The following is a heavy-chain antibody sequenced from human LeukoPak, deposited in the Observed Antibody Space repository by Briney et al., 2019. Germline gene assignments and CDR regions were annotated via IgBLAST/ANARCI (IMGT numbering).Heavy chain of an antibody. V-gene: IGHV1-18*01. Sequence: GASVKVSCKASGYIFVSYGISWVRQAPGQGLEWMGWISAYNGNTNYAQKLQGRVTMTTDTSTSTAYMELRSLRSDDTAVYYCSNYVYGMDVWGQGTTVTVSS. CDR2: ISAYNGNT. J-gene: IGHJ6*02. CDR3: SNYVYGMDV. D-gene: IGHD1-7*01. CDR1: GYIFVSYG.